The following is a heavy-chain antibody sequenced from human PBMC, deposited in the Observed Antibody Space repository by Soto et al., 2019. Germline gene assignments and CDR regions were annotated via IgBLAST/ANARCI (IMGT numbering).Heavy chain of an antibody. Sequence: PSETLSLTCAVYGGSFSGYYWSWIRQPPGKGLEWIGEINHSGSTNYNPSLKSRVTISVDTSKNQFSLKLSSVTAADTAVYYCARFLTPLDGYNYGGFDYWGQGTLVTVSS. CDR3: ARFLTPLDGYNYGGFDY. J-gene: IGHJ4*02. D-gene: IGHD5-12*01. CDR1: GGSFSGYY. V-gene: IGHV4-34*01. CDR2: INHSGST.